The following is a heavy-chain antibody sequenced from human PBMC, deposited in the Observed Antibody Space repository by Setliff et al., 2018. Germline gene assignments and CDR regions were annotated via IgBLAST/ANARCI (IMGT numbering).Heavy chain of an antibody. CDR2: IRSKAHGGTT. CDR1: GFTFSRYW. J-gene: IGHJ4*02. D-gene: IGHD6-19*01. Sequence: GGSLRLSCAASGFTFSRYWMSWVRQAPGKGLEWVGFIRSKAHGGTTEYAASVKGRFTISRDDSKSIAYLQMNSLKTEDTAVYYCTRASSIAVAGSSIWGQGTLVTVSS. V-gene: IGHV3-49*04. CDR3: TRASSIAVAGSSI.